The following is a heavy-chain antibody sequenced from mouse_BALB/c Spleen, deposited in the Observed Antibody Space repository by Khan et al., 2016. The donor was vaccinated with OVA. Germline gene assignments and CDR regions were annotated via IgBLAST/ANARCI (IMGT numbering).Heavy chain of an antibody. V-gene: IGHV3-6*02. CDR1: GYSITSGYN. D-gene: IGHD1-1*01. J-gene: IGHJ2*01. Sequence: EVQLQESGPGLVKPSQSLSLTCSVTGYSITSGYNWNWIRQFPGNKLEWMGYISYDGSNNYNPSLKNRISITRDTSKNQFFLKLNSVTTEDTATYYCARDYFGNGYFDYWDQGTTLTVSS. CDR2: ISYDGSN. CDR3: ARDYFGNGYFDY.